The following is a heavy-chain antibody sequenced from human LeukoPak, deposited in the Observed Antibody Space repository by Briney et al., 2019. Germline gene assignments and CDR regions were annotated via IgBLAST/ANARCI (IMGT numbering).Heavy chain of an antibody. J-gene: IGHJ4*02. D-gene: IGHD6-19*01. CDR1: GGSFSSSSFY. V-gene: IGHV4-39*07. Sequence: SETLSLTCTVSGGSFSSSSFYWAWIRQPPGKGLEWIGSIYYSGGTYYNPSLKSRVTISVDTSKKQFSLKLSSVTAADTAVYYCARVASSGWYGGVGYYFDYWGQGTLVTVSS. CDR2: IYYSGGT. CDR3: ARVASSGWYGGVGYYFDY.